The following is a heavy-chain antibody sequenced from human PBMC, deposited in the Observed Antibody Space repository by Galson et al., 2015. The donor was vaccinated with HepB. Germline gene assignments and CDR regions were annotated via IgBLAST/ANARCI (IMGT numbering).Heavy chain of an antibody. D-gene: IGHD3-10*01. CDR3: ARVLITMVRGVITSMPDY. CDR1: GFTFSSYG. CDR2: IWYDGSNK. Sequence: SLRLSCAASGFTFSSYGMHWVRQAPGKGLEWVAVIWYDGSNKYYADSVKGRFTISRDNPKNTLYLQMNSLRAEDTAVYYCARVLITMVRGVITSMPDYWGQGTLVTVSS. V-gene: IGHV3-33*08. J-gene: IGHJ4*02.